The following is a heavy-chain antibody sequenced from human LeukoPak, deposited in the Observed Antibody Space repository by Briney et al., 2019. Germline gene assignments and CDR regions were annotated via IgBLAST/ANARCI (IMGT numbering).Heavy chain of an antibody. CDR1: GFTFSSYA. J-gene: IGHJ3*02. V-gene: IGHV3-23*01. CDR3: AKGLYCSGGSCYSSSAFDI. Sequence: GGSLRLSCAASGFTFSSYAMSWVRQAPGKGLEWVSAINGSGGSTYYADFVKGRFTISRDNSKNTLYLQMNSLRAEDTAVYYCAKGLYCSGGSCYSSSAFDIWGQGTMVTVSS. D-gene: IGHD2-15*01. CDR2: INGSGGST.